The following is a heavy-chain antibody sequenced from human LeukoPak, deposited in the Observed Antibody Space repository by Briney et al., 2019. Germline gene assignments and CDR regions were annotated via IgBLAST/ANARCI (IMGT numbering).Heavy chain of an antibody. V-gene: IGHV3-11*04. CDR1: EFSFSDYY. CDR2: ISSSGSTI. CDR3: AKDQGYYDSSGYYRNFDY. D-gene: IGHD3-22*01. Sequence: GGSLRLSCAASEFSFSDYYMSWIRQAPGKGLEWISYISSSGSTIYYADSVKGRFTISRDNSKNTLYLQMNSLRAEDTAVYYCAKDQGYYDSSGYYRNFDYWGQGTLVTVSS. J-gene: IGHJ4*02.